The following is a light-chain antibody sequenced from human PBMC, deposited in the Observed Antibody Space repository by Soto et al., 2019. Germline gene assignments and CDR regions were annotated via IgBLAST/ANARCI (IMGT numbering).Light chain of an antibody. CDR2: LDRSGSY. J-gene: IGLJ3*02. V-gene: IGLV4-60*02. Sequence: QSVLTQSSSASASLGSSVKLTCILSSGHSTYIIAWHQQQPGKAPRFLMTLDRSGSYNRGSGVPDRFSGSSSGAARYLTISGLQVEDEGDYYCGTWYSNTPKVFGGGTKLTVL. CDR1: SGHSTYI. CDR3: GTWYSNTPKV.